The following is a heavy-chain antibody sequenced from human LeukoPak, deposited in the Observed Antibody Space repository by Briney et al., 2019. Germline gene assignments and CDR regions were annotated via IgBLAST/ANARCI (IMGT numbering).Heavy chain of an antibody. Sequence: GGSLRLSCAASGFTFSSYGMHWVRQAPGEGLEWVAVISYDGSNKYYADSVKGRFTISRDNSKNTLYLQMNSLRAEDTAVYYCAKDFWEFIVGGSSADYWGQGTLVTVSS. CDR2: ISYDGSNK. V-gene: IGHV3-30*18. J-gene: IGHJ4*02. CDR1: GFTFSSYG. D-gene: IGHD1-26*01. CDR3: AKDFWEFIVGGSSADY.